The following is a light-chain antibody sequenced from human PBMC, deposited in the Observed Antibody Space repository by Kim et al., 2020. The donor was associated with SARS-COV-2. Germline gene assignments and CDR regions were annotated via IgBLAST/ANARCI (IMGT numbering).Light chain of an antibody. CDR2: DNK. CDR3: GTWDSSLSAVV. CDR1: SSNIGNNY. V-gene: IGLV1-51*01. Sequence: GQKVTIPCSGSSSNIGNNYVSWYQQLPGTAPKLLIYDNKGRPSGIPDRFSGSKSGTSATLGITGLQTGDEADYYCGTWDSSLSAVVFGGGTQLTVL. J-gene: IGLJ2*01.